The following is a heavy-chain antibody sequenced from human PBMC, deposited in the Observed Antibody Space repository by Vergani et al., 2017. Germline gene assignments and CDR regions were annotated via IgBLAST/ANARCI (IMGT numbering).Heavy chain of an antibody. CDR3: ARSLFGNCTNGVCYPSSLYYYYYMDV. Sequence: QVQLVQSGAEVKKPGASVKVSCKASGYTFTSYGISWVRQAPGQGLEWMGWISAYNGNTNYAQKLQGRVNMTTDTSTSTAYMELRSLRSEDTAVYYCARSLFGNCTNGVCYPSSLYYYYYMDVWGKGTTVTVSS. V-gene: IGHV1-18*01. J-gene: IGHJ6*03. CDR2: ISAYNGNT. CDR1: GYTFTSYG. D-gene: IGHD2-8*01.